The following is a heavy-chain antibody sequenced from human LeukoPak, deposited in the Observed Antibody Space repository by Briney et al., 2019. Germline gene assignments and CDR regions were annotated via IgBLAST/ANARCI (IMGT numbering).Heavy chain of an antibody. D-gene: IGHD1-26*01. CDR3: ARDNYSGSRYFDH. J-gene: IGHJ4*02. V-gene: IGHV3-48*01. Sequence: GGSLRLSCAASGFTFSSYSMNWVRQAPGKGLECVSYITSATRTTYYADSVKGRFTISRDNAKNSLYLQMNSLRAEDTAIYYCARDNYSGSRYFDHWGQGTLVTVSS. CDR2: ITSATRTT. CDR1: GFTFSSYS.